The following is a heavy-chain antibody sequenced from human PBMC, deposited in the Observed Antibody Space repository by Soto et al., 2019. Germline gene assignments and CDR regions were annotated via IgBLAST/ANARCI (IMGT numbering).Heavy chain of an antibody. D-gene: IGHD1-1*01. CDR3: VRDGTKTLRDWFDP. CDR1: GASISCFY. Sequence: SETLSIACTVSGASISCFYWSWIRKSAGKGLEWIGRIYATGTTDYNPSLKSRVMMSVDTSKKQFSLKLRSVTAADTAVYYCVRDGTKTLRDWFDPCGQGISVTVSS. V-gene: IGHV4-4*07. J-gene: IGHJ5*02. CDR2: IYATGTT.